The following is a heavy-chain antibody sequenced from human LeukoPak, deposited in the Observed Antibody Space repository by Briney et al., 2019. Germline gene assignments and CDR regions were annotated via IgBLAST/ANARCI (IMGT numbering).Heavy chain of an antibody. CDR3: TTALDYYESSGPDY. CDR1: GFTFSNAW. Sequence: GGSLRLSCAASGFTFSNAWMSWVRQAPGKGLEWVGRIKSKTDGGTTDYAAPVKGRFTISRDDSKNTLYLQMNSLKTEDTAVYYCTTALDYYESSGPDYWGQGTLVTVSS. J-gene: IGHJ4*02. V-gene: IGHV3-15*01. CDR2: IKSKTDGGTT. D-gene: IGHD3-22*01.